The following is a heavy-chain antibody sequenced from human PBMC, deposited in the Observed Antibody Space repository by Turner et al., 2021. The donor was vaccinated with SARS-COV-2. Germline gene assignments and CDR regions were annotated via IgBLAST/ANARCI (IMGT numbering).Heavy chain of an antibody. D-gene: IGHD4-17*01. Sequence: QVQLVQSGAEVKKPGASVQASCKASGYTFTGDYMHWVRQAPGQGLEWMGWSKPNSGGKNYDQKFQGRVTMTMDTSISTAYLELSRLRSNDTAVYYCAWGASVTRDRYYDDFCGMDVWGQGTTVTVSS. V-gene: IGHV1-2*02. CDR1: GYTFTGDY. CDR2: SKPNSGGK. CDR3: AWGASVTRDRYYDDFCGMDV. J-gene: IGHJ6*02.